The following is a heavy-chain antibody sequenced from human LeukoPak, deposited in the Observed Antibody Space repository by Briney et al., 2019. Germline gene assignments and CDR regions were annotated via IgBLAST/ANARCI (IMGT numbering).Heavy chain of an antibody. D-gene: IGHD1-26*01. J-gene: IGHJ3*02. V-gene: IGHV3-23*01. CDR1: GFTFSSYA. Sequence: GGSLRLSCAASGFTFSSYAMSWVRQAPRKGLEWVSSISNSGGSTYYADSVKGRFTISRDNSKNTLYLQMNSLRAEDTAVYYCARVFLKSYSDAFDIWGQGTMVTVSS. CDR2: ISNSGGST. CDR3: ARVFLKSYSDAFDI.